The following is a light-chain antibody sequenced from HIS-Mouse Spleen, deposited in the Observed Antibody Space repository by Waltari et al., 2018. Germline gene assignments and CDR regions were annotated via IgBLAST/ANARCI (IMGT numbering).Light chain of an antibody. CDR1: QGISSY. CDR3: QQLNSYPQET. V-gene: IGKV1-9*01. Sequence: DIQLTQSPSFLSASVGDRVTITCRASQGISSYLAWYQPKPGKAPKLLIYAASTLQSGVPSRFSGSGSGTEFTLRISSLQPEDFATYYCQQLNSYPQETFGGGTKVEIK. CDR2: AAS. J-gene: IGKJ4*02.